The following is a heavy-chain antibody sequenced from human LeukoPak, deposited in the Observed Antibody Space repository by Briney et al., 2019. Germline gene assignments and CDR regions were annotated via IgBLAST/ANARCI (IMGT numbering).Heavy chain of an antibody. CDR2: IYPGDSDT. V-gene: IGHV5-51*01. CDR3: ARHSPLLPYAFDI. CDR1: GFTFDDYA. J-gene: IGHJ3*02. Sequence: GGSLRLSCAASGFTFDDYAMHWVRQAPGKGLEWMGIIYPGDSDTRYSPSFQGQVTISADKSISTAYLQWSSLKASDTAMYYCARHSPLLPYAFDIWGQGTMVTVSS. D-gene: IGHD2-15*01.